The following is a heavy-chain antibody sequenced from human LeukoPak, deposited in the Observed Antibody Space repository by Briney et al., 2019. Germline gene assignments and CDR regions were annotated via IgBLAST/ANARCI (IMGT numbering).Heavy chain of an antibody. CDR1: GFTFSSSA. J-gene: IGHJ4*02. Sequence: PGGSLRLSCAASGFTFSSSAMSWVRQAPGKGLVWVSRINSDGSSTSYADSVKGRFTISRDNAKNTLYLQMNSLRVEDTAVYYCAREWSGFGELPDYWGQGTLVTVSS. V-gene: IGHV3-74*01. D-gene: IGHD3-10*01. CDR2: INSDGSST. CDR3: AREWSGFGELPDY.